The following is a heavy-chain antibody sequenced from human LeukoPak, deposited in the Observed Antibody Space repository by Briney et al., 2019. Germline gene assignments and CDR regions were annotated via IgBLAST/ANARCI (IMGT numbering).Heavy chain of an antibody. D-gene: IGHD1-14*01. V-gene: IGHV3-30*03. CDR1: GFTFSSYG. CDR2: ISYDGSNK. CDR3: ASPVFFDI. J-gene: IGHJ3*02. Sequence: GGSLRLSCAASGFTFSSYGMHWVRQALGKGLEWVAVISYDGSNKYYADSVKGRFTISRDNSKNTLYLQMNSLRAEDTAVYYCASPVFFDIWGQGTMVTVSS.